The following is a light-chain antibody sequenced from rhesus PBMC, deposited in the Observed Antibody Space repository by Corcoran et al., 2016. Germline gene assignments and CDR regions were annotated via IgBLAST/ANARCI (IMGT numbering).Light chain of an antibody. Sequence: DIVMTQTPLSLPVTPGEPASISCRSSQTLLHSNGNTYLDWYLQKPGRSPRLLLYKVTKRGSGVPDRFSGSGSGTDFTLKISRVEAEDVGVYYCMQSTKSPWTFGQGTKVEIK. CDR1: QTLLHSNGNTY. CDR3: MQSTKSPWT. J-gene: IGKJ1*01. V-gene: IGKV2S2*01. CDR2: KVT.